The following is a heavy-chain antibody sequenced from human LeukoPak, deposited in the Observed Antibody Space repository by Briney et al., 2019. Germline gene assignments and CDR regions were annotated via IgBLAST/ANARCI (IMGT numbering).Heavy chain of an antibody. CDR1: GYTFSTYG. CDR3: AREKTRLAAGDAFDI. Sequence: GASAKVSCKPSGYTFSTYGISWVRQAPGQRLEWMGWISTYNGNTYYALKLQGRVTMTTDTSTSTAYMELRSLRSDDTAVYYCAREKTRLAAGDAFDIWGQGTMVTVSS. V-gene: IGHV1-18*01. J-gene: IGHJ3*02. CDR2: ISTYNGNT. D-gene: IGHD6-13*01.